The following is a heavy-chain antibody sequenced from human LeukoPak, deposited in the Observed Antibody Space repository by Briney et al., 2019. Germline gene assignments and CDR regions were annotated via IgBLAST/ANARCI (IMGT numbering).Heavy chain of an antibody. D-gene: IGHD3-22*01. J-gene: IGHJ4*02. CDR3: ARLGDISGYYPYYFDY. V-gene: IGHV4-59*08. CDR1: GGSIGNYY. CDR2: SYYSGST. Sequence: SETLSLTCTVSGGSIGNYYGSWIRRPPGKGLDWIGCSYYSGSTSYNPSLKSRVTISIATSKTQFPQNLRSVPAADTAVYYCARLGDISGYYPYYFDYWGQGTLVTVSS.